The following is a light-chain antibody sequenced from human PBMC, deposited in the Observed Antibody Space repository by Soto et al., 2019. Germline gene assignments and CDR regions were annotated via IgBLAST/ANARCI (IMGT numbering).Light chain of an antibody. J-gene: IGLJ2*01. V-gene: IGLV2-8*01. CDR3: SSYAGSNTVV. CDR1: SSDVGGYNY. CDR2: EVS. Sequence: QSALTQPPSASGSPGQSVTISCTGTSSDVGGYNYVSWYQQHPGKAPKVMIYEVSKRPSGVPDRFSGSKSSNTASLTVSGLQAEDEADYYCSSYAGSNTVVFGGGTKVTVL.